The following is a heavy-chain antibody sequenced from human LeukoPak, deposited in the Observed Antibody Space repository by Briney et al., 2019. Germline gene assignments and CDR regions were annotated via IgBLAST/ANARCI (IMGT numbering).Heavy chain of an antibody. CDR3: AREDSGSYYNFYYFYMDV. J-gene: IGHJ6*03. D-gene: IGHD3-10*01. V-gene: IGHV4-59*01. CDR2: IYYSGYT. CDR1: GGSISSYY. Sequence: SETLSLTCTVSGGSISSYYWSWIRQPPGKGLEWIGDIYYSGYTNYNPSLKSRVTISVDTSKNQFSLKLRSVTAADTAVYYCAREDSGSYYNFYYFYMDVWGKGTTVTISS.